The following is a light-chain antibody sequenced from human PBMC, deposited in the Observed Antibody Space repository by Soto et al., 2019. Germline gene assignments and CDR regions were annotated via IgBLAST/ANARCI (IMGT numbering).Light chain of an antibody. CDR2: DAS. J-gene: IGKJ1*01. CDR1: LTISDNY. Sequence: EIVLKHSPGTLSLTPGERATLSCRASLTISDNYLAWYQQKAGQAPRLVIYDASNRATGIPDRFSASGSGTDFTLTISRLEPEDFAVYYCQQYSMAPLTFGQGTKVDIK. CDR3: QQYSMAPLT. V-gene: IGKV3-20*01.